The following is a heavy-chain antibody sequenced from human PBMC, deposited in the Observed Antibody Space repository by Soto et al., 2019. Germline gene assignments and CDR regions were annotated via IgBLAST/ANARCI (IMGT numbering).Heavy chain of an antibody. Sequence: ASVTVYWKASGASCIEYDVTLVRQAVGQGLEWMGWMNPSNGNAGYAQNFRGRVTMTSNTSITTAYMELSGLRYEDTAVYYCARRKERSGPNYFDVWGQGNLVTFSS. D-gene: IGHD6-25*01. CDR3: ARRKERSGPNYFDV. CDR1: GASCIEYD. V-gene: IGHV1-8*01. J-gene: IGHJ4*02. CDR2: MNPSNGNA.